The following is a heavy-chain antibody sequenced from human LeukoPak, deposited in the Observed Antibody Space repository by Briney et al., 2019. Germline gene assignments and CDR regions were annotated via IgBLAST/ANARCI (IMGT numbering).Heavy chain of an antibody. CDR3: ARELVGGTANWFDP. D-gene: IGHD1-26*01. J-gene: IGHJ5*02. CDR2: IYYSGST. CDR1: GGSISSYY. V-gene: IGHV4-59*01. Sequence: SETLSLTCTVSGGSISSYYWSWIRQPPGKGLEWIGYIYYSGSTNYSPSLKSRVTISVDRSKNQFSLDLNSVTAADTAVYYCARELVGGTANWFDPWGQGTLVTVSS.